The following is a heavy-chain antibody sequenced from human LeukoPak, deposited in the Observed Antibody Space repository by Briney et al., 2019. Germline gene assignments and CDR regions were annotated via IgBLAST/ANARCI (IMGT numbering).Heavy chain of an antibody. CDR2: IYYSGGI. J-gene: IGHJ4*02. CDR3: ARLTRLRTVAGRYFDY. V-gene: IGHV4-39*01. Sequence: PSETLSLTCTVSGGSISSSSYYWGWIRQPPGKGLEWIGSIYYSGGIYYNPSLKSRVTISVDTSKNQFSLKLSSVTAADTAVYYCARLTRLRTVAGRYFDYWGQGTLVTVSS. D-gene: IGHD6-19*01. CDR1: GGSISSSSYY.